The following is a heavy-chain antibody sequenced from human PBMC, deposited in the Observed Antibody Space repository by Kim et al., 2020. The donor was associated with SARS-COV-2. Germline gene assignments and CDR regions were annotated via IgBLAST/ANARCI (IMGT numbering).Heavy chain of an antibody. CDR1: GFTFSSYG. CDR2: ISYDGSNK. J-gene: IGHJ1*01. CDR3: ARPGYSSGWTDYNEYFQH. Sequence: GGSLRLSCAASGFTFSSYGMHWVRQAPGKGLEWVAVISYDGSNKYYADSVKGRFTISRDNSKNTLYLQMNSLRAEDTAVYYCARPGYSSGWTDYNEYFQHWGQGTLVTVSS. V-gene: IGHV3-30*03. D-gene: IGHD6-19*01.